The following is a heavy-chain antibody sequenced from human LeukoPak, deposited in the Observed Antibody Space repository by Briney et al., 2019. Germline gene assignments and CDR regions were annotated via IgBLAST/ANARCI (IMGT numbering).Heavy chain of an antibody. J-gene: IGHJ4*02. CDR2: IYWNNDN. V-gene: IGHV2-5*01. CDR1: GFSLTTSGVG. Sequence: ESGPTLVNPTQTLTLTCTFSGFSLTTSGVGVGWIRQPPGKALEWLALIYWNNDNRYNPSLKTRLTITKDTSKNQVVLIMANMDPVDTATYYCAHYGDYRFLYYFDYWGQGTPVTVSS. CDR3: AHYGDYRFLYYFDY. D-gene: IGHD4-17*01.